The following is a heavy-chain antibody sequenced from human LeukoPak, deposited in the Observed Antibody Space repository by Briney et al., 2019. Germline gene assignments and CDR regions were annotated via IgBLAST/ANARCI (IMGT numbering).Heavy chain of an antibody. Sequence: SETLSLTCTVSGGSISSYYWSWIRQPPGKGLEWIGYIYSSGSTNYNPSLKSRVTISVDTSKNQFSLKLSSVTAADTAVYYCARRGNYGTFDYWGQGTLVTVSS. V-gene: IGHV4-59*01. CDR2: IYSSGST. CDR3: ARRGNYGTFDY. J-gene: IGHJ4*02. CDR1: GGSISSYY. D-gene: IGHD4-11*01.